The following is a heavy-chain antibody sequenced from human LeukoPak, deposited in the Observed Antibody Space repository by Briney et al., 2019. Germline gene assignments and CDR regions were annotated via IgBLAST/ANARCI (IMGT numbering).Heavy chain of an antibody. V-gene: IGHV4-61*02. CDR3: ARDHLWFRASQGHYGMDV. D-gene: IGHD3-10*01. CDR2: IYTSGST. CDR1: GGSISSGSYY. Sequence: SETLSLTCNVSGGSISSGSYYWSWIRQPAGKGLEWIGRIYTSGSTIYNPSLKSRVSMSVDTSKNQFSLKLSSVTAADTAVYYCARDHLWFRASQGHYGMDVWGKGTTVTVSS. J-gene: IGHJ6*04.